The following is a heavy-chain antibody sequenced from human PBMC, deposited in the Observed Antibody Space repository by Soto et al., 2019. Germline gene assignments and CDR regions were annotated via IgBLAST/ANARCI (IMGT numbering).Heavy chain of an antibody. CDR2: IKSKTDGGTT. Sequence: GGSLRLSCAASGFTFSNAWMSWVRQAPGKGLEWVGRIKSKTDGGTTDYAAPVKGRFTISRDDSKNTLYLQMNSLKTEDTAVYYCTSTEYDYIWGSYRTTYYWGQGTLVTVSS. J-gene: IGHJ4*02. V-gene: IGHV3-15*01. CDR1: GFTFSNAW. D-gene: IGHD3-16*02. CDR3: TSTEYDYIWGSYRTTYY.